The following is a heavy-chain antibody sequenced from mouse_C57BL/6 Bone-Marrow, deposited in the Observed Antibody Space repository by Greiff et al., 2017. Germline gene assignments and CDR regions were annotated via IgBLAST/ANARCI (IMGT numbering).Heavy chain of an antibody. V-gene: IGHV5-16*01. D-gene: IGHD1-1*01. CDR2: INYNGSST. J-gene: IGHJ2*01. CDR3: ARKDYGSFDY. CDR1: GFTFSDYY. Sequence: EVMLVESEGGLVQPGSSMKLSCTASGFTFSDYYMAWVRQVPEKGLEWVANINYNGSSTYYLDSLKSRFIISGDNAQNILYLQMSSLKSEDTATYYCARKDYGSFDYWGQGTTLTVSS.